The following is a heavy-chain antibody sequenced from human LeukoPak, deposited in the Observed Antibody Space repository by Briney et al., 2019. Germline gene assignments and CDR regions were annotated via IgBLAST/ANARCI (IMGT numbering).Heavy chain of an antibody. CDR2: ISSSSSYI. CDR1: GFTFSSCS. Sequence: GGSLRLSCAASGFTFSSCSMNWVRQAPGKGLEWVSSISSSSSYIYYAESVKGRFTISRENAKNSLYLQMNSLRAEDTAVYYCARGRHGGSRWGQGTLVTVSP. J-gene: IGHJ4*02. CDR3: ARGRHGGSR. V-gene: IGHV3-21*01. D-gene: IGHD1-26*01.